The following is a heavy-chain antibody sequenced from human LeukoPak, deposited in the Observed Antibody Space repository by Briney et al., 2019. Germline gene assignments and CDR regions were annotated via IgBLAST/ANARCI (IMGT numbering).Heavy chain of an antibody. J-gene: IGHJ4*02. D-gene: IGHD4-17*01. CDR1: GFTFSDYY. CDR2: ISSSGSTI. CDR3: ARRDYNYGDHYFDY. Sequence: GGSLRLSCAASGFTFSDYYVSWIRQAPGKGLEWVSYISSSGSTIYYADSVKGRFTISRDNAKNSLYLQMNSLRAEDTAVYYCARRDYNYGDHYFDYWGQGTLVTVSS. V-gene: IGHV3-11*01.